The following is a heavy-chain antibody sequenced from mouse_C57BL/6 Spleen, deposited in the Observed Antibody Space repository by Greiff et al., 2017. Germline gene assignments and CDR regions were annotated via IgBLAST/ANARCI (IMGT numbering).Heavy chain of an antibody. CDR2: INPNNGGT. V-gene: IGHV1-26*01. D-gene: IGHD2-10*02. CDR1: GYTFTDYY. Sequence: VQLQQSGPELVKPGASVKISCKASGYTFTDYYMNWVKQSPGKSLEWIGDINPNNGGTSYNQKFKGKATLTVDKSSSTAYMELRSLTSEDSAVYYCARGYENWGQGTSVTVSS. CDR3: ARGYEN. J-gene: IGHJ4*01.